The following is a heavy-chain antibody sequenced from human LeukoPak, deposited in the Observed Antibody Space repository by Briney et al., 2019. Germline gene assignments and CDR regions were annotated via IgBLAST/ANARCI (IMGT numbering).Heavy chain of an antibody. CDR2: INHSGST. CDR1: GGSFSGYY. Sequence: SETLSLTCAVYGGSFSGYYWSWIRQPPGKGLEWIGEINHSGSTNYNPSLKSRVTISVDTSKNQFSLKLSSVTAADTAVYYWARVAGLRYFDWLFTQYYFDYWGQGTLVTVSS. V-gene: IGHV4-34*01. CDR3: ARVAGLRYFDWLFTQYYFDY. J-gene: IGHJ4*02. D-gene: IGHD3-9*01.